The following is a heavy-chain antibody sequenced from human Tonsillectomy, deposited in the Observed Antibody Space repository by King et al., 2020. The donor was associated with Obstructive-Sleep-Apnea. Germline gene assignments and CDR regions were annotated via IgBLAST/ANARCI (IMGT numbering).Heavy chain of an antibody. CDR3: ARAPSAVAVTFDY. D-gene: IGHD6-19*01. CDR2: IFSDDEK. Sequence: TLKESGPVLVKPTETLTLTCTVSGFSLSHARMGVTWIRQPPGKALEWLAHIFSDDEKYFNTSLKSRLSISKDTSKSQVVLTMTNMDPVDTATYYCARAPSAVAVTFDYWGQGTLVTVSS. J-gene: IGHJ4*02. V-gene: IGHV2-26*01. CDR1: GFSLSHARMG.